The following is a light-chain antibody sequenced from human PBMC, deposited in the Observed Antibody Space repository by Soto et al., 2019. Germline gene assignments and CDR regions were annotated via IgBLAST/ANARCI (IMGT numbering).Light chain of an antibody. CDR1: QSVSSSY. CDR3: QQYKNWLALT. CDR2: GVS. V-gene: IGKV3-15*01. Sequence: EIVMTPSSATPSLSPGERGTPPRRAGQSVSSSYLAWYQQKPGQAPRLLIYGVSTRATGVPARFSGSGSGTEFTLTIRSLQSEDSAVYYCQQYKNWLALTFGGGTTGDIK. J-gene: IGKJ4*01.